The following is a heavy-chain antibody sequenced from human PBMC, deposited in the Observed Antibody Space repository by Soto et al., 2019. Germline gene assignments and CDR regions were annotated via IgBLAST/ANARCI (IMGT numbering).Heavy chain of an antibody. V-gene: IGHV3-48*02. CDR2: ISSSSSTI. CDR1: GFTFSSYS. Sequence: EVQLVESGGGLVQPGGSLRLSCAASGFTFSSYSMNWVRQAPGKGLEWVSYISSSSSTIYYADSVKGRFTISRDNAKNSLYKKMNRQMNDVTAVYYCARDRADIVLVRVAPASDYWGQGTLVTVSS. J-gene: IGHJ4*02. D-gene: IGHD2-2*01. CDR3: ARDRADIVLVRVAPASDY.